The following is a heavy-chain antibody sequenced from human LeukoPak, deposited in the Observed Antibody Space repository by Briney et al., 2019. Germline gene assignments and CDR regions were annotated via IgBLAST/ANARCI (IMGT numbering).Heavy chain of an antibody. J-gene: IGHJ4*02. V-gene: IGHV3-33*03. CDR1: GFTFSHYG. CDR3: AKDAQRGFVYSISLED. D-gene: IGHD4-11*01. Sequence: GGSLRLSCEAAGFTFSHYGMHWVRHAPGKGVEGVAVIWSDFTNQFYADSVKGRFTISRDNFQNTVSLQMNRLRAKHTAVYYCAKDAQRGFVYSISLEDWGQGSLVTVSS. CDR2: IWSDFTNQ.